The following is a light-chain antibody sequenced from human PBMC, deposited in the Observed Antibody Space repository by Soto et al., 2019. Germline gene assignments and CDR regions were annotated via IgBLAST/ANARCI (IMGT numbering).Light chain of an antibody. J-gene: IGKJ1*01. CDR3: QQYASSVT. Sequence: PGDRATLSCRASQSFSSTFFAWYQQKPGQAPRLLIYGASSRPTGIPDRFSGSGSGTDFTLTISRLEPEDFAVYYCQQYASSVTFGQGTKVEIK. CDR1: QSFSSTF. CDR2: GAS. V-gene: IGKV3-20*01.